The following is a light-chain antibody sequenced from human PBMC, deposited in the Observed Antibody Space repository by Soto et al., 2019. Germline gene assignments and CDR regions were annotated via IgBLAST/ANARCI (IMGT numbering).Light chain of an antibody. Sequence: QSALTQPPSASGSPGQSVTIPCTGTSSDVGDYNYVSWYQQHPGKAPKLMIYEVNKRPSGVPDRFSGSKSGNTASLTVSGLQAEDEADYYCSSYAGSSNVFGTGTKLTVL. CDR1: SSDVGDYNY. CDR2: EVN. CDR3: SSYAGSSNV. V-gene: IGLV2-8*01. J-gene: IGLJ1*01.